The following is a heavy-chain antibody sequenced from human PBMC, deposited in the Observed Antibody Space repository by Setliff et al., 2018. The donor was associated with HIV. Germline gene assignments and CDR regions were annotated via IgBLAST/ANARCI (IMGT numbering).Heavy chain of an antibody. CDR3: ARNPDGIGGWLRPMPDY. Sequence: GASVKVSCKVSGGNFNTYGISWVRQAPGQGLEWMGWINPNGGGTNYAQKFQGRVTMTRDTSISTAYMELSRLRSDDTAVYYCARNPDGIGGWLRPMPDYWGQGTQVTVSS. CDR1: GGNFNTYG. D-gene: IGHD5-12*01. CDR2: INPNGGGT. V-gene: IGHV1-2*02. J-gene: IGHJ4*02.